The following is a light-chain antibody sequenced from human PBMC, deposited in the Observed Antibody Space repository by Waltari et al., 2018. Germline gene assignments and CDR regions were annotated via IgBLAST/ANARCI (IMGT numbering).Light chain of an antibody. CDR2: AAS. V-gene: IGKV1-39*01. CDR3: QQSSGTPPRT. CDR1: QNIRNN. Sequence: DIQMTQSPPSLSASIGDRVTITCRASQNIRNNLNWYQQKPGKAPKLLIYAASNLQRGVPSRFIGSGSGTDFTLTILSLEPDDFATYYCQQSSGTPPRTFGQGTKVDIK. J-gene: IGKJ1*01.